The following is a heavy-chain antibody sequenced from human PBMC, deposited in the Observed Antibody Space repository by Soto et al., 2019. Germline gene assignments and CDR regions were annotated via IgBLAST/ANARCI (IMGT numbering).Heavy chain of an antibody. D-gene: IGHD5-18*01. CDR1: GFTFSRYS. Sequence: GGSLRLSCAASGFTFSRYSMNWVRQAPGKGLEWVSSISSSSSYIYYAASVKGRFTIARNNAKNSLYLQMNSLRAEDTAVFYCARDQFVYTAMVPANFDYWGQGTLVTVSS. CDR2: ISSSSSYI. V-gene: IGHV3-21*01. J-gene: IGHJ4*02. CDR3: ARDQFVYTAMVPANFDY.